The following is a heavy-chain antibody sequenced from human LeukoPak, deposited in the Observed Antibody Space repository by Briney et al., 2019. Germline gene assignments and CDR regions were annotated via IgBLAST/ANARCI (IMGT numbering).Heavy chain of an antibody. J-gene: IGHJ4*02. CDR2: INQDGSER. CDR3: ARAAHSSSAF. CDR1: GFTFSSYW. D-gene: IGHD6-13*01. Sequence: RPGGSLRLSCAASGFTFSSYWMSWVRQAPGRGLEWVANINQDGSERYYVDSVKGRFTISRDNAKNSLFLQMDSLGAEDTAVYYCARAAHSSSAFWGQGTLVTVSS. V-gene: IGHV3-7*01.